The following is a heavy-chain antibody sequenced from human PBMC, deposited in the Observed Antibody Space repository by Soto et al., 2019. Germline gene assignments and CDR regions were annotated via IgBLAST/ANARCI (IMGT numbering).Heavy chain of an antibody. CDR2: INPSGGST. J-gene: IGHJ4*02. Sequence: GXSVKVSFKASGYTFTSYYMHWVRQAPGQGLEWMGIINPSGGSTSYAQKFQGRVTMTRDTSTSTVYMELSSLRSEDTAVYYCARVSADYGGDYWGQGTLVTVSS. CDR1: GYTFTSYY. V-gene: IGHV1-46*01. CDR3: ARVSADYGGDY. D-gene: IGHD4-17*01.